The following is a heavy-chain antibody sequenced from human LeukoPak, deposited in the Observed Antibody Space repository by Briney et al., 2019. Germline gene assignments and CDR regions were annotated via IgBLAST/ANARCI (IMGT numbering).Heavy chain of an antibody. D-gene: IGHD6-13*01. CDR1: GYTFTSYD. CDR3: ARGKRGIAAAFLYCYYYMDV. Sequence: GASVKVSCKASGYTFTSYDINWVRQAAGQGLEWMGWMNPNSGNTVYAQKFQGRVTMTRNTSISTAYMELSSLRSEDTAVYYCARGKRGIAAAFLYCYYYMDVWGKGTTVTVSS. J-gene: IGHJ6*03. CDR2: MNPNSGNT. V-gene: IGHV1-8*01.